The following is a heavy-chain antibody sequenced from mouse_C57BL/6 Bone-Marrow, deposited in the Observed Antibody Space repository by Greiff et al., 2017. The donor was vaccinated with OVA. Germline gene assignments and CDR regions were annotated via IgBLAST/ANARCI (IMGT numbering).Heavy chain of an antibody. CDR2: ISYSGST. J-gene: IGHJ2*01. CDR1: GYSITSGYA. Sequence: ESGPGMVKPSQSLSLTCTVTGYSITSGYAWHWIRHFPGNKLEWMGYISYSGSTNYNPSLKSRISITHDTSKNHFFLKLNSVTTEDTATYYCARELRFYYFDYWGQGTTLTVSS. V-gene: IGHV3-1*01. D-gene: IGHD1-1*01. CDR3: ARELRFYYFDY.